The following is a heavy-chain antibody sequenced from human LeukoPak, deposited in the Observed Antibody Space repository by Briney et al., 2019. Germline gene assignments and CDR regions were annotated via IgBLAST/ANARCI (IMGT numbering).Heavy chain of an antibody. Sequence: PSETLSLTCTVSGGSISSYYWSWIRQPPGKGLEWIGYIYYSGSTNYNPSLKSRVTISVDTSKNQFSLKLSSVTAADTAVYYCARGLRYFDWLLPYYFDYWGQGTLVTVSS. V-gene: IGHV4-59*01. CDR3: ARGLRYFDWLLPYYFDY. D-gene: IGHD3-9*01. CDR1: GGSISSYY. CDR2: IYYSGST. J-gene: IGHJ4*02.